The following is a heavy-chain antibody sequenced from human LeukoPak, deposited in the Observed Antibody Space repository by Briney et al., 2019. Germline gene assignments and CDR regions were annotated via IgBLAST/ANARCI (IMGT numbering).Heavy chain of an antibody. V-gene: IGHV3-23*01. CDR1: GFTFTRYA. J-gene: IGHJ4*02. CDR2: INGGGGNT. CDR3: AKDLRGYGAYDY. Sequence: GGSLRLSCAASGFTFTRYAMSWVRQASGKGLEWVSAINGGGGNTYYSDSVRGRFTISRDNSKNTLSLQMNSLRAEDTAVYYCAKDLRGYGAYDYWGQGTLVTVSS. D-gene: IGHD4-17*01.